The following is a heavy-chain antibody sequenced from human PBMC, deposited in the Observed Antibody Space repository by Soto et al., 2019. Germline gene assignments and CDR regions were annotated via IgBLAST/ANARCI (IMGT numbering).Heavy chain of an antibody. Sequence: QVELVESGGGVVQPGRSLRLACATSGFYFGSYAMHWVRHRPGKGLEWLAFISYDGKKEYYADSVKGRFTISRDNSKSTLFLQMDSLRPEDTAVYSGAKLSYDSSGSTRNLDFSGQGTLVTVSS. D-gene: IGHD3-22*01. CDR3: AKLSYDSSGSTRNLDF. V-gene: IGHV3-30*18. J-gene: IGHJ4*02. CDR1: GFYFGSYA. CDR2: ISYDGKKE.